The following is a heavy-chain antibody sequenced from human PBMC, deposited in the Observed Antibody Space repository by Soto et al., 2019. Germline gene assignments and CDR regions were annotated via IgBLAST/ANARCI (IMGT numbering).Heavy chain of an antibody. CDR1: GFTFSSYS. CDR2: ISSSSTI. Sequence: PGGSLRLSCAASGFTFSSYSMNWVRQAPGKGLEWVSYISSSSTIYYADSVKGRFTISRDIAKNSLYLQMNSLRDEDTAVYYCARDGYSSGWYGGDYWGQGTLVTVSS. D-gene: IGHD6-19*01. CDR3: ARDGYSSGWYGGDY. J-gene: IGHJ4*02. V-gene: IGHV3-48*02.